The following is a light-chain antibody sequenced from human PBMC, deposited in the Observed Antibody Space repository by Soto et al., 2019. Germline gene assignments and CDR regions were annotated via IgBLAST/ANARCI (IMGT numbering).Light chain of an antibody. V-gene: IGLV2-14*01. CDR1: SSDVGDYNY. Sequence: QSALTQPASVSGSPGQSITISCTGTSSDVGDYNYVSWYQQHPGKAPKLMIYDVSNRPSGVSNRFSGSKSGNTASLTISGLQAEDKADYYCSSYTSSSTLVVFGTGTKVTVL. CDR3: SSYTSSSTLVV. CDR2: DVS. J-gene: IGLJ1*01.